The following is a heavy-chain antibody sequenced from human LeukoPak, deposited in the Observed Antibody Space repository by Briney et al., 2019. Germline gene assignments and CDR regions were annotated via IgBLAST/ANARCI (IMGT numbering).Heavy chain of an antibody. V-gene: IGHV4-59*01. J-gene: IGHJ4*02. CDR3: ARGFWAYNFDY. Sequence: SETLSLTCTVSGGSISSYYWSWIRQPPGKGLEWIGYIYYSGSTNYNPSLKSRVTISVDTSKNQFSLKLSSVTGADTAVYYCARGFWAYNFDYWGQGTLVTVSS. CDR2: IYYSGST. CDR1: GGSISSYY. D-gene: IGHD3-3*01.